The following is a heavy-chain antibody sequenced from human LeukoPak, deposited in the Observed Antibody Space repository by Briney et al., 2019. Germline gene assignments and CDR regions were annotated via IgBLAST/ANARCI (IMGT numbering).Heavy chain of an antibody. CDR3: ARDLPSTYYYDSSGYYLGY. Sequence: ASVKVSCKAPGYTFTSYGISWGRHAPGQGLEWMGWISAHNGNTNYAQKLQGRVTMTTDTSTSTAYMELRSLGSDDTAVYCCARDLPSTYYYDSSGYYLGYWGQGTLVTVSS. J-gene: IGHJ4*02. D-gene: IGHD3-22*01. V-gene: IGHV1-18*01. CDR1: GYTFTSYG. CDR2: ISAHNGNT.